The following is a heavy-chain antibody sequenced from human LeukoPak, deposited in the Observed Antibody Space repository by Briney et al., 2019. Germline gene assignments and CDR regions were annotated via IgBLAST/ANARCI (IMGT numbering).Heavy chain of an antibody. J-gene: IGHJ4*02. D-gene: IGHD3-16*02. CDR2: INWNGETT. CDR3: ATTRAGIEPN. CDR1: GFSFEDNG. V-gene: IGHV3-20*04. Sequence: SLRLSCAASGFSFEDNGMSWVRQAPGKGLEWVSGINWNGETTGYVDSVKGRFTISRDNSKNTLYLQMNSLRAEDTAVYYCATTRAGIEPNWGQGTLVTVSS.